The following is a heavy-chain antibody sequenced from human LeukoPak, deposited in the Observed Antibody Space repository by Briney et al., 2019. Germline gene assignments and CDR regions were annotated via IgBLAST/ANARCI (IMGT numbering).Heavy chain of an antibody. J-gene: IGHJ4*02. CDR1: GFTFSSYA. V-gene: IGHV3-23*01. D-gene: IGHD3-10*01. Sequence: GGSLRLSCAASGFTFSSYAMSWVRQAPGKGLEWVSAISGSGGSTYYADSVKGRFTISRDNSKNSLYLQMNSLRAEDTAVYYCARGRAYYYGSGSYSDFDYWGQGTLVTVSS. CDR2: ISGSGGST. CDR3: ARGRAYYYGSGSYSDFDY.